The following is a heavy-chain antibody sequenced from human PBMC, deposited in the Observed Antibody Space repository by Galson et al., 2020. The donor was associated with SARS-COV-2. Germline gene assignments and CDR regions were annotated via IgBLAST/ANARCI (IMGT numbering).Heavy chain of an antibody. CDR2: IYYSGST. D-gene: IGHD6-13*01. CDR3: ARRWGIAAADYYYYYGMDV. CDR1: GGSISSGGYY. V-gene: IGHV4-31*03. Sequence: SETLSLTCTVSGGSISSGGYYWSWIRQHPGKGLEWIGYIYYSGSTYYNPSLKSRVTISVDTSKNQFSLKLSSVTAADTAVYYCARRWGIAAADYYYYYGMDVWGQGTTVTVSS. J-gene: IGHJ6*02.